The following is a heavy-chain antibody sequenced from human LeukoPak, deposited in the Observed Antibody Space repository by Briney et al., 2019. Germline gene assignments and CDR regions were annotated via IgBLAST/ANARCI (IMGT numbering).Heavy chain of an antibody. CDR1: GGTFSSYA. J-gene: IGHJ4*02. CDR2: IIPIFGTA. D-gene: IGHD2-8*01. CDR3: ARGYTGIVLMN. Sequence: SVKVSCKASGGTFSSYAISWVRQAPGQGREWMGRIIPIFGTANYAQKFQGRVTITTDESTSTAYMELSSLRAEDTAVYYCARGYTGIVLMNWGQGTLVTVSS. V-gene: IGHV1-69*05.